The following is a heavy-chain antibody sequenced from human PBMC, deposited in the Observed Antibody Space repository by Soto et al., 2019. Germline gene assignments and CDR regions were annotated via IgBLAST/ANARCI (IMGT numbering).Heavy chain of an antibody. Sequence: GGSLILSCAASGFKFRDYWMSWVRQAPGKGLEWVGNIKHDTSEAHYADSVKGRFTITRDNIKNFVFLQMNGLRADDTASYYCARDGLLFSGPYSPSPFEDWGLAPQVTVSS. J-gene: IGHJ4*02. V-gene: IGHV3-7*03. CDR3: ARDGLLFSGPYSPSPFED. CDR1: GFKFRDYW. CDR2: IKHDTSEA. D-gene: IGHD3-10*01.